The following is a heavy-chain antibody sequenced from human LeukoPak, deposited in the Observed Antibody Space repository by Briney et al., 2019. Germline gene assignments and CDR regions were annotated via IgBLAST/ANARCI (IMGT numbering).Heavy chain of an antibody. CDR3: AKDIGWELPHDAFDI. CDR2: ISWNSGSI. D-gene: IGHD1-26*01. CDR1: GFTFDDYA. V-gene: IGHV3-9*01. J-gene: IGHJ3*02. Sequence: QPGRSLRLSCAASGFTFDDYAMHWVRQAPGKGLEWVSGISWNSGSIGYADSVKGRFTISRDNAKNSLYLQMNGLRAEDTALYYCAKDIGWELPHDAFDIWGQGTMVTVSS.